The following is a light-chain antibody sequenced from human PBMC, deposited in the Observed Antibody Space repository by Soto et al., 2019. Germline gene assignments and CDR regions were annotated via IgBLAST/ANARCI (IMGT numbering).Light chain of an antibody. CDR2: KAS. Sequence: DIQITQCPSAVSASVGDRVTITCRASQTISSWLAWYQQKPGKAPKLLIYKASTLKSGVPSRFSGSGSGTEFTLTISSLQPDDFATYYGQHYNSYSEAFGQGTKVDTK. CDR1: QTISSW. V-gene: IGKV1-5*03. CDR3: QHYNSYSEA. J-gene: IGKJ1*01.